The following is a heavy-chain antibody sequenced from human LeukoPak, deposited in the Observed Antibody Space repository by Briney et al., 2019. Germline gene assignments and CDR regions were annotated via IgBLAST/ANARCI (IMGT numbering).Heavy chain of an antibody. CDR1: GDSISSYY. D-gene: IGHD6-19*01. V-gene: IGHV4-59*01. CDR2: INDRGST. Sequence: SETLSLTCSVSGDSISSYYWSWIRQPPGKGLEWLGHINDRGSTDYNSSLEGRVTISVDTFNNRFSLKLNSVIAADTAVYYCARDLSGWSYYFDYWGQGTLVTVSS. J-gene: IGHJ4*02. CDR3: ARDLSGWSYYFDY.